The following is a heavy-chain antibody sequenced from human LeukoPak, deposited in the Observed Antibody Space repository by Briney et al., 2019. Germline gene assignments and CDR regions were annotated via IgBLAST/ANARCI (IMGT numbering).Heavy chain of an antibody. D-gene: IGHD3-10*01. CDR3: ARVTRSGRVY. CDR2: MNPNSGNT. CDR1: GYTFTSYD. Sequence: GASVKVSCKASGYTFTSYDIDWVRQATGQGLEWMGWMNPNSGNTGYAQKFQGRVTVTRNTSISTAYMELSSLRSGDTAVYYCARVTRSGRVYWGQGTLVTVSS. V-gene: IGHV1-8*01. J-gene: IGHJ4*02.